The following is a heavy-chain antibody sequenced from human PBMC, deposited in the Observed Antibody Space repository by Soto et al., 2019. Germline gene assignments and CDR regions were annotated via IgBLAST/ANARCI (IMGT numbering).Heavy chain of an antibody. J-gene: IGHJ4*02. V-gene: IGHV1-46*01. CDR1: GYTFINYY. Sequence: GASVKVSCKASGYTFINYYIHWVRQAPGQGLEWMGMINPSGGSTSYAQKFQGRVTMTSDTSTRTVYMELSSLRSEDTAVYYCARNDKSGLDYWAREPWSPSPQ. D-gene: IGHD1-1*01. CDR3: ARNDKSGLDY. CDR2: INPSGGST.